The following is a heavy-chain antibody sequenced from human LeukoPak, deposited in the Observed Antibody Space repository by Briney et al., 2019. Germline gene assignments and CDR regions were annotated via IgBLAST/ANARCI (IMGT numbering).Heavy chain of an antibody. V-gene: IGHV4-4*02. D-gene: IGHD6-13*01. CDR2: IYHSGST. CDR3: ARGLYSSSEFDY. Sequence: SETLSLTCGVSGGSISSSYWWSWVRQPPGKGLEWIGEIYHSGSTNYNPSLKSRVTISMDKSKNQFSLNLSSVTAADTAVYYCARGLYSSSEFDYWGQGTLVTVSS. J-gene: IGHJ4*02. CDR1: GGSISSSYW.